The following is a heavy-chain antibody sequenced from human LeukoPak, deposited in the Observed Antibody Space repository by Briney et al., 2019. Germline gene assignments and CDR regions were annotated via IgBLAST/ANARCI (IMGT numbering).Heavy chain of an antibody. V-gene: IGHV4-59*01. CDR1: GGSISSYY. Sequence: MASETLSLTCTVSGGSISSYYWSWIRQPPGKGLEWIGYIYYSGSTNYNPSLKSRVTISVDTSKNQFSLKLSSVTAADTAVYYCARILNYYDSSGGAFDIWGQGTMVTASS. CDR2: IYYSGST. D-gene: IGHD3-22*01. CDR3: ARILNYYDSSGGAFDI. J-gene: IGHJ3*02.